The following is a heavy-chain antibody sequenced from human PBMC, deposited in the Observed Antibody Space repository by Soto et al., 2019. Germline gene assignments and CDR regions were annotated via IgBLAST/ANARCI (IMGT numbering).Heavy chain of an antibody. D-gene: IGHD1-26*01. V-gene: IGHV1-24*01. J-gene: IGHJ5*02. CDR1: GYTLTELS. CDR3: ARDPVGGNWFDP. CDR2: FDPEDGET. Sequence: ASVKVSCKVSGYTLTELSMHWVRQAPGKGLEWMGGFDPEDGETIYAQKFQGRVTMTEDTSTDTAYMELRSLRSDDTAVYYCARDPVGGNWFDPWGQGTLVTVSS.